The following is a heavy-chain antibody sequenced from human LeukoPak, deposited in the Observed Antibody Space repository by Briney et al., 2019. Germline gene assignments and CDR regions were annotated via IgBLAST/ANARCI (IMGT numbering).Heavy chain of an antibody. Sequence: GGSLRLSCAASGFTFSSYSMNWVRQAPGKGLEWVSYISSSSSTIYYADSVKGRFTISRDNAKNSLYLQMNSLRAEDTAVYYCAKNMIDPYYYYGMDVWGQGTTVTVSS. V-gene: IGHV3-48*04. CDR3: AKNMIDPYYYYGMDV. CDR2: ISSSSSTI. J-gene: IGHJ6*02. D-gene: IGHD3-22*01. CDR1: GFTFSSYS.